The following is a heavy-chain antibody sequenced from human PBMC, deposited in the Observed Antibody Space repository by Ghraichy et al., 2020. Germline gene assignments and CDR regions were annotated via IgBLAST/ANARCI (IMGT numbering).Heavy chain of an antibody. CDR1: GFTFSSYG. J-gene: IGHJ6*02. D-gene: IGHD3-9*01. CDR2: IWYDGSNK. Sequence: GGSLRLSCAASGFTFSSYGMHWVRQAPGKGLEWVAVIWYDGSNKYYADSVKGRFTISRDNSKNTLYLQMNSLRAEDTAVYYCARDRDFDYDYYYYYGMDVWGQGTTVTVSS. CDR3: ARDRDFDYDYYYYYGMDV. V-gene: IGHV3-33*08.